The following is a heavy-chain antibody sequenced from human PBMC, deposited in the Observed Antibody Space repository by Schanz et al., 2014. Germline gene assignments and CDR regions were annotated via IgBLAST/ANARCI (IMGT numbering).Heavy chain of an antibody. D-gene: IGHD3-10*01. V-gene: IGHV3-23*01. J-gene: IGHJ4*02. CDR3: VSSGSYSSYAF. CDR2: ISASGGTT. Sequence: EVQLLESGGGLVQPGGSLRLSCAASGFTFSSYAMTWVRQIPGKGLEWVSAISASGGTTYYADSVKGRFTISRDNSKNTLYLQLNSLRADDTGVYHCVSSGSYSSYAFWGQGTLVTVSS. CDR1: GFTFSSYA.